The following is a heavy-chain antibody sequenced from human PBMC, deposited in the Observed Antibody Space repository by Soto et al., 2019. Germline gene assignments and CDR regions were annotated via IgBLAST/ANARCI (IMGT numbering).Heavy chain of an antibody. V-gene: IGHV6-1*01. D-gene: IGHD5-18*01. J-gene: IGHJ4*02. CDR2: TYSRSRWYN. CDR1: GDSVSSNSAA. Sequence: QTLSLTCAISGDSVSSNSAAWNWIRQSPSRGLEWLGRTYSRSRWYNDYAVSVKSRITINPDTSKNQFSLQLNSVTPEDTAVYFCARAWGYSYNNFDYWGPGTLVTVSS. CDR3: ARAWGYSYNNFDY.